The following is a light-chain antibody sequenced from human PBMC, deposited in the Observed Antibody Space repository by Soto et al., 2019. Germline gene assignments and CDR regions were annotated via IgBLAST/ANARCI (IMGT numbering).Light chain of an antibody. CDR2: AAS. V-gene: IGKV1-27*01. Sequence: DVQMTQSPSSLSASVGDRVTITCRASQVISNYLAWYQQKPGKVPKLLIYAASTLQSGVPSRFSGSGSGTDFTLTNSSLQPEDVATYYCQKYNSALWTFGQGTKVEIK. CDR3: QKYNSALWT. CDR1: QVISNY. J-gene: IGKJ1*01.